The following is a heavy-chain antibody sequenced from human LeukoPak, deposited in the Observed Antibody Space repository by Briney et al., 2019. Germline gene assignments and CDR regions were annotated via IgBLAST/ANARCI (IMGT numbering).Heavy chain of an antibody. Sequence: PSETLSLTCAVYGGSIRSSNWGTWVRQAPGMGLVWIGVLYYSGSTTYTPCLKSRATIYIDKSKNPFSLELSSVTGARTAVYDCSSHISMATVYWCFDHWGRGTLVTVSS. V-gene: IGHV4-4*02. CDR2: LYYSGST. CDR3: SSHISMATVYWCFDH. J-gene: IGHJ2*01. CDR1: GGSIRSSNW. D-gene: IGHD5-24*01.